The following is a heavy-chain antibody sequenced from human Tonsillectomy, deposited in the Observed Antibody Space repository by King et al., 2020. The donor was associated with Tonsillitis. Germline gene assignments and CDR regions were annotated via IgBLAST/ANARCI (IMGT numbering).Heavy chain of an antibody. J-gene: IGHJ6*02. CDR2: IYNGGST. CDR1: GFTVSNNY. Sequence: VQLVESGGGLVQPGGSLRLSCAASGFTVSNNYMSWVRQAPGKGLEWVSVIYNGGSTYYADSVKGRFTISRHNSKNTLYLQMNSLRAEDTAVYYCAIGAAYYYYAMDVWGQGTTVTVSS. CDR3: AIGAAYYYYAMDV. D-gene: IGHD1-26*01. V-gene: IGHV3-53*04.